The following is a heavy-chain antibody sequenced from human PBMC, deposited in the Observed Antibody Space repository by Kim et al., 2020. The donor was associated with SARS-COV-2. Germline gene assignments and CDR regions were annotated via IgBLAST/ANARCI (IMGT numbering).Heavy chain of an antibody. D-gene: IGHD2-8*01. Sequence: TEKQYVGSVKGRFTISRDNAKNLLYLQMNNLRAEDTAVYYCTRDNGFGSYWGQGALVTVSS. J-gene: IGHJ4*02. CDR3: TRDNGFGSY. V-gene: IGHV3-7*03. CDR2: TEK.